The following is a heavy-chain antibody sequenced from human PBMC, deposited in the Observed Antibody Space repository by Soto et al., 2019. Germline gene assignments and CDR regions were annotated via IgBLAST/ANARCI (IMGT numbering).Heavy chain of an antibody. J-gene: IGHJ4*02. D-gene: IGHD3-3*01. V-gene: IGHV4-4*07. CDR1: GGSISNYF. CDR3: ARGGQDFWSGPFDY. CDR2: IDNSGST. Sequence: SETLSLTCTVSGGSISNYFCNWIRQPAGKGLECIGRIDNSGSTNYNPSLKSRITMSADTSRNQCSLKLNSVTAADTAVYYCARGGQDFWSGPFDYWGQGALVTVS.